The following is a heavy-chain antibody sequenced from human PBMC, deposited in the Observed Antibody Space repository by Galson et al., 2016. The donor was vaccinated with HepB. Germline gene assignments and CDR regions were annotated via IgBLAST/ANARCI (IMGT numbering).Heavy chain of an antibody. Sequence: TLSLTCTVSGGSVTITDYYWSWIRQHPGKGLEWIGYIYYSGTTYYSPSLKSRVTISVDTSKSQFSLRLSPVTAADTAVYYCARARRSGSGWYFDYWGQGALVTVSS. J-gene: IGHJ4*02. CDR2: IYYSGTT. D-gene: IGHD3-10*01. CDR3: ARARRSGSGWYFDY. V-gene: IGHV4-31*03. CDR1: GGSVTITDYY.